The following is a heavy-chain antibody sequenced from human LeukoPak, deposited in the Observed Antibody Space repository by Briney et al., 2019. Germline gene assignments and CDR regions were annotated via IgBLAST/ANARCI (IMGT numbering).Heavy chain of an antibody. CDR1: GFTFSSYI. J-gene: IGHJ4*02. CDR3: ARVSGWPWDY. CDR2: ISLSSTTI. D-gene: IGHD2-15*01. V-gene: IGHV3-48*02. Sequence: GGSLRLSCAASGFTFSSYIMTWVRQAPGKGLEWVSYISLSSTTIYYADSVQGRFTISRDDAKNSLYLQMNSLRDEVTAVYYCARVSGWPWDYWGQGTLVTVSS.